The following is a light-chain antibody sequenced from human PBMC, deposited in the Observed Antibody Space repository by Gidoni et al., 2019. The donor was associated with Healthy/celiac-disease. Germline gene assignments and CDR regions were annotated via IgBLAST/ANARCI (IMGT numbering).Light chain of an antibody. CDR2: GNS. CDR1: SSNIGAGYD. J-gene: IGLJ2*01. V-gene: IGLV1-40*01. Sequence: QSVLTQPPSVSCAPGQRVTISCTGSSSNIGAGYDVHWYQQLPGTAPKLLIYGNSNRPSGVPDRVSGSKSGTSASLAITGLQAEDEADYYCQSYDSSLSGYVVFGGGTKLTVL. CDR3: QSYDSSLSGYVV.